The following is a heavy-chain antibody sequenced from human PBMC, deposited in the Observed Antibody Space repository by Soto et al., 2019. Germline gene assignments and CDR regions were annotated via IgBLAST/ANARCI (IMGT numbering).Heavy chain of an antibody. V-gene: IGHV3-33*01. Sequence: QVRLVESGGGVVQPGRSMRLSCAASGFTFSTYVMHWARQAPGKGLEWVAVIWNDGSNEKYADSVKGRFTIYRDNSKNTLYLQMNSLRAEDTAVYYCAREMHGDYASDYWGQGTLVTVSS. D-gene: IGHD4-17*01. J-gene: IGHJ4*02. CDR1: GFTFSTYV. CDR2: IWNDGSNE. CDR3: AREMHGDYASDY.